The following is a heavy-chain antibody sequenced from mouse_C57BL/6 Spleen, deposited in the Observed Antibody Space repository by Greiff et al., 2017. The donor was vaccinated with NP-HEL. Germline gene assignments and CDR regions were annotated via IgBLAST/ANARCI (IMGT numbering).Heavy chain of an antibody. Sequence: QVQLQQSGPELVKPGASVKISCKASGYAFSSSWMNWVKQRPGKGLEWIGRIYPGDGDTNYNGKFKGKATLTADQSSSTAYMQLSSLTSEDAAVYFCARGTAQAWFAYWGQGTLVTVSA. J-gene: IGHJ3*01. V-gene: IGHV1-82*01. CDR3: ARGTAQAWFAY. CDR2: IYPGDGDT. CDR1: GYAFSSSW. D-gene: IGHD3-2*02.